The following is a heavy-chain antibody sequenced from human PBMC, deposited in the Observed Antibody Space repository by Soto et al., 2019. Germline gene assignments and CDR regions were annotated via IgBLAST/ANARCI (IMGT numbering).Heavy chain of an antibody. J-gene: IGHJ4*02. V-gene: IGHV1-3*01. CDR2: INAGNGNT. CDR1: GYTFTSYA. CDR3: ARAAPSYSSSWYLNY. Sequence: QVQLVQSGAEVKKPGASVKVSCTASGYTFTSYAMHWVRQAPGQRLEWMGWINAGNGNTKYSQKFQGRVTITRDTSASTAYMELSSLRSEDTAVYYCARAAPSYSSSWYLNYWGQGTLVTVSS. D-gene: IGHD6-13*01.